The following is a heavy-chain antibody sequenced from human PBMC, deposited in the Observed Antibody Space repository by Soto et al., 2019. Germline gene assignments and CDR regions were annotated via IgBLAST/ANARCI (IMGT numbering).Heavy chain of an antibody. CDR1: GGSISSYY. D-gene: IGHD1-26*01. Sequence: QVQLQESGPGLVKPSETLSLTCTVSGGSISSYYWSWIRQPPGKGLEWIGYIYYSGSTNYNPSLKSRVTISVDTSNNQFSLKLSSVTAADTAVYYCARDRIVGATDDAFDIWGQGTMVTVSS. V-gene: IGHV4-59*01. CDR2: IYYSGST. CDR3: ARDRIVGATDDAFDI. J-gene: IGHJ3*02.